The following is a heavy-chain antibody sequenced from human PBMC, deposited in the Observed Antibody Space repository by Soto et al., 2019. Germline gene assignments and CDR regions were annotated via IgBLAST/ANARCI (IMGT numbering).Heavy chain of an antibody. CDR2: IIPTFGTE. Sequence: QVQLVQSGAEVKKPGSSVKVSCKASGGTFSSYAISWVRQAPGQGLEWLGGIIPTFGTENYEQKFQGRATIAADEYTSTAYMELSSLRYEDTAVYYCARVSDCSSTSCAKGYYGMDDWRQGTTVPVSS. CDR3: ARVSDCSSTSCAKGYYGMDD. J-gene: IGHJ6*02. V-gene: IGHV1-69*01. D-gene: IGHD2-2*01. CDR1: GGTFSSYA.